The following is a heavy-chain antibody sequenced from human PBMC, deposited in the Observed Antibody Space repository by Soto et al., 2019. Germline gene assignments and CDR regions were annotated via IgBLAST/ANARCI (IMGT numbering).Heavy chain of an antibody. CDR2: INHSGST. CDR3: ARGGKYYDILTGYSNLYYFDY. CDR1: GGSFSGYY. V-gene: IGHV4-34*01. Sequence: PSETLSLTCAVYGGSFSGYYWSWIRQPPGKGLEWIGEINHSGSTNYNPSLKSRVTISVDTSKNQFSLKLSSVTAADTAVYYCARGGKYYDILTGYSNLYYFDYWGHGTLVT. J-gene: IGHJ4*01. D-gene: IGHD3-9*01.